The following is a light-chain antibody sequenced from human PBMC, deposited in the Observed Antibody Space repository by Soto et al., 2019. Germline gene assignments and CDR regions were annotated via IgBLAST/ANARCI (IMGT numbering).Light chain of an antibody. CDR3: SSYTSSSTLNV. CDR1: SSDVGGYNY. V-gene: IGLV2-14*01. J-gene: IGLJ1*01. CDR2: EVS. Sequence: QSALTQPASVSGSPGQSITISCTGTSSDVGGYNYVSWYQQHPGKAPKLMIYEVSNRPSGVSNRFSGSKSGNTASLTISGLQAEDEADYYCSSYTSSSTLNVFGTGTKVNV.